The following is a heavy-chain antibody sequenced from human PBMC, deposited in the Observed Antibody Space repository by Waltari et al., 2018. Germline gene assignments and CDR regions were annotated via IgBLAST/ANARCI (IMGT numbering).Heavy chain of an antibody. CDR2: ISAYNGNT. V-gene: IGHV1-18*01. D-gene: IGHD3-16*02. CDR3: ARTYYDYVWGSYRWLDY. Sequence: QVQLVQSGAEMKKPGASVKVSCKASGYTFTSYGISWVRQAPGQGLEWMGWISAYNGNTNYAQKLQGRVTMTTDTSTSTAYMELRSLRSDDTAVYYCARTYYDYVWGSYRWLDYWGQGTLVTVSS. CDR1: GYTFTSYG. J-gene: IGHJ4*02.